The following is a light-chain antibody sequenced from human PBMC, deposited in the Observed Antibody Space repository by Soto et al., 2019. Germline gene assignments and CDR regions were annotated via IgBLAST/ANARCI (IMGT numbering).Light chain of an antibody. V-gene: IGKV2-28*01. J-gene: IGKJ1*01. CDR3: MQALQTPRT. CDR2: LGS. CDR1: QSLLHSNGYNY. Sequence: DIVMTQSPLSLPVTPGEPASISCRSSQSLLHSNGYNYLDWYLQKPGQSPQLLIYLGSNRASGVPDWFSGSGSGTDFTLEISRVEAEDVGVYYCMQALQTPRTFGQGTKVEIK.